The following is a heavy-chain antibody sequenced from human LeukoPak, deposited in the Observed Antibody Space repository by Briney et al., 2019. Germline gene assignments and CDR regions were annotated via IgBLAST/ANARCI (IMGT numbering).Heavy chain of an antibody. CDR3: AKGHGGLDY. D-gene: IGHD2-15*01. J-gene: IGHJ4*02. CDR2: ISGSGGST. Sequence: GRSLRLSCAASAFTFSSYAMSCVRQAPGKGLEWVSGISGSGGSTYYADSVKGRFTISRDNSKNTLYLQMNSLRAEDKGVYYCAKGHGGLDYWGQGTLVTVSS. V-gene: IGHV3-23*01. CDR1: AFTFSSYA.